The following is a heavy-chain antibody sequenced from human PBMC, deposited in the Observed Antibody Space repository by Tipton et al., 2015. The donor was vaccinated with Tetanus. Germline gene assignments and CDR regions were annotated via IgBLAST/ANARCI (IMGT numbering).Heavy chain of an antibody. CDR2: IYPGDSDT. CDR1: GYSFTSYW. D-gene: IGHD4-23*01. Sequence: QLVQSGAEVKKPGESLKISCKGSGYSFTSYWIGWVRQMPGKGLEWMGIIYPGDSDTRYSPSFRGQVTISADKSISTAYLQWSSLKASDTAMYCCARPQGQGRWSPSLAFDIWGQGTMVTVSS. J-gene: IGHJ3*02. CDR3: ARPQGQGRWSPSLAFDI. V-gene: IGHV5-51*01.